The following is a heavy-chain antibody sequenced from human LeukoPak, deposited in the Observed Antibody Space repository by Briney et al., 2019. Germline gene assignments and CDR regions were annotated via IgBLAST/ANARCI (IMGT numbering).Heavy chain of an antibody. J-gene: IGHJ2*01. CDR2: ISYDGINK. CDR1: GFIFSTYG. Sequence: PGRSLRLSCAASGFIFSTYGTHWVRQAPGKGLEWVAVISYDGINKYYADSVKGRFNISSDNSKNTLYLQMNSLRAEDTAVYYCAKAATVTSLDWYFDLWGRGTLVTVSS. CDR3: AKAATVTSLDWYFDL. V-gene: IGHV3-30*18. D-gene: IGHD4-17*01.